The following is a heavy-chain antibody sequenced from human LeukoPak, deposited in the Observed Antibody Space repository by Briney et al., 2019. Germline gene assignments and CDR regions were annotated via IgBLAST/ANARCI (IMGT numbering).Heavy chain of an antibody. CDR1: GFTFSSYG. D-gene: IGHD6-13*01. CDR2: IRYDGYDK. V-gene: IGHV3-30*02. J-gene: IGHJ3*02. CDR3: ARDLAADDAFDI. Sequence: GGSLRLSCTTSGFTFSSYGMHWVRQAPGKGLEWVAFIRYDGYDKYYGASVKGRFTISRDNAKNSLYLQMNSLRAEDTAVYYCARDLAADDAFDIWGQGTMVTVSS.